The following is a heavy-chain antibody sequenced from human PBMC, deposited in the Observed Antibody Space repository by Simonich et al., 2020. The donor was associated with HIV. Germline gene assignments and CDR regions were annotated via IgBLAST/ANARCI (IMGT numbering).Heavy chain of an antibody. D-gene: IGHD6-6*01. CDR1: GGSLSIYH. CDR2: VNYSGST. CDR3: ARGGGTTPRQQLVFDF. V-gene: IGHV4-34*01. Sequence: QVHLQQGGAGLLKPSETLSLTCAVYGGSLSIYHWSWIRQPPGKGLEWIGEVNYSGSTSYNPSLKSRVTISVDTSKNQFSLKLTSVTAADTAVYYCARGGGTTPRQQLVFDFWGQGTLVTVSS. J-gene: IGHJ4*02.